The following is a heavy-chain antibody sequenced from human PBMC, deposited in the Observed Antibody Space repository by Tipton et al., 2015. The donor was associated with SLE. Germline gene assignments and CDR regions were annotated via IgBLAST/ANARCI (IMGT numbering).Heavy chain of an antibody. CDR2: MFNGGST. J-gene: IGHJ3*02. CDR1: GGSISSDF. D-gene: IGHD3-16*01. Sequence: TLSLTCSVSGGSISSDFWSWIRQPPGKGLQLIGYMFNGGSTNFNPSLKSRVTISVDTSKNQFSLRLSSVTAADTAVYYCARDGGAGRAALDIWGQGTAVTVSS. V-gene: IGHV4-59*01. CDR3: ARDGGAGRAALDI.